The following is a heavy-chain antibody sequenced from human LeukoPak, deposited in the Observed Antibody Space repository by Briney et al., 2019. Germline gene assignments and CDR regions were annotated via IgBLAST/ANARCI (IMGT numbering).Heavy chain of an antibody. CDR1: GYTFTGYC. CDR3: AREVITIFGVVTRGDYYYYGMDV. V-gene: IGHV1-8*02. D-gene: IGHD3-3*01. Sequence: ASVKVSCRASGYTFTGYCIYWVRQATGQGLEWMGWMNPNSGNTGYAQKFQGRVTMTRNTSISTAYMELSSLRSEDTAVYYCAREVITIFGVVTRGDYYYYGMDVWGQGTTVTVSS. J-gene: IGHJ6*02. CDR2: MNPNSGNT.